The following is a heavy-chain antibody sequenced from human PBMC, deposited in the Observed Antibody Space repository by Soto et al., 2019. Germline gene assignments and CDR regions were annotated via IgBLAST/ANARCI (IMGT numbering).Heavy chain of an antibody. V-gene: IGHV1-18*01. CDR1: GYSFSSFG. D-gene: IGHD2-15*01. CDR2: VSVPSGDT. J-gene: IGHJ4*02. Sequence: GASVKVSCKASGYSFSSFGISWVLQAPGQGLEWVGWVSVPSGDTSSAQNFQGRVTVTTDTSTSTAYLEVGSLRSDDTAVYYCARTCRSGGSCYLEYWGEGTLVTVSS. CDR3: ARTCRSGGSCYLEY.